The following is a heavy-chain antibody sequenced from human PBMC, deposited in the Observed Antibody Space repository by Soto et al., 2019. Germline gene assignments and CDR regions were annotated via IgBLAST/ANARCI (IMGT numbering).Heavy chain of an antibody. CDR3: ARGLTIFGVVLAFDI. D-gene: IGHD3-3*01. CDR2: IYYSGST. J-gene: IGHJ3*02. V-gene: IGHV4-31*03. CDR1: GGSISSGGYY. Sequence: QVQLQESGPGLVKPSQTLSLTCTVSGGSISSGGYYWSWIRQHPGKGLEWIGYIYYSGSTYYNPSLKSRVIISVDTSKNQFSLKLSSVTAADTAVYYCARGLTIFGVVLAFDIWGQGTMVTVSS.